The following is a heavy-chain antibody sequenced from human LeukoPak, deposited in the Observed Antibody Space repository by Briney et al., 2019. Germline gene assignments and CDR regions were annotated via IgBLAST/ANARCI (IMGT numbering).Heavy chain of an antibody. CDR3: ARGKPWFDP. J-gene: IGHJ5*02. CDR2: IYYSGST. V-gene: IGHV4-31*03. D-gene: IGHD4-23*01. Sequence: SETLSLTCTVSGGSTSSGGYYWSWIRQHPGKGLEWIGYIYYSGSTYYNPSLKSRVAISVDTSKNQSSLNLSSVTAADTAVYYCARGKPWFDPWGQGTLVTVSS. CDR1: GGSTSSGGYY.